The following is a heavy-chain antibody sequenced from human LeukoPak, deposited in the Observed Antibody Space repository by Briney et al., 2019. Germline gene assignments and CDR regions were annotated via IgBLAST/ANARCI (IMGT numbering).Heavy chain of an antibody. Sequence: GESLKISCKGSGYTFTSYWIGWVRQMPGKGLEWMGLRNPADSDTRYSPSFQGQVTISADKSISTAYLQWSSLTASDTAMYYCARHLRAVPFDIWGQGTMVTVSS. J-gene: IGHJ3*02. CDR1: GYTFTSYW. CDR3: ARHLRAVPFDI. D-gene: IGHD3-3*01. CDR2: RNPADSDT. V-gene: IGHV5-51*01.